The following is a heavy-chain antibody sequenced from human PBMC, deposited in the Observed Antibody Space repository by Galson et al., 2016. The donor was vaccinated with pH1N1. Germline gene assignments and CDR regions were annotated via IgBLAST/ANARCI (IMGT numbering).Heavy chain of an antibody. Sequence: ETLSLTCSVSGVFISSHYWSWIRQPAGKGLEWIGRLYKTGSTKYNPSLKSRVSMSGDTSKNQISLKLTSVTAADTAVYYCVREDIVVGEGWHHGMDAWAKGQRSPSP. V-gene: IGHV4-4*07. CDR2: LYKTGST. CDR1: GVFISSHY. D-gene: IGHD2-2*01. J-gene: IGHJ6*02. CDR3: VREDIVVGEGWHHGMDA.